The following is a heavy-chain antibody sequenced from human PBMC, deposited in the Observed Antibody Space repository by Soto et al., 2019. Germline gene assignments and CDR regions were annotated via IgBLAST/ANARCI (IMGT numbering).Heavy chain of an antibody. J-gene: IGHJ4*02. Sequence: GGSLRLSCAASGFAFDDYAMHWVRQVPGKGLEWVSGINWNSITIGYADSVKGRFTISRDNAENSLYLHLNSLTTEDTALYFCPKAAPRDDWYFDSWGQGARVTFSS. CDR2: INWNSITI. CDR3: PKAAPRDDWYFDS. CDR1: GFAFDDYA. D-gene: IGHD2-21*02. V-gene: IGHV3-9*01.